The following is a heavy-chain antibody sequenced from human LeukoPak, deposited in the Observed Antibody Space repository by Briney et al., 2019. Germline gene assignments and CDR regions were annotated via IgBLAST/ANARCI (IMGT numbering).Heavy chain of an antibody. J-gene: IGHJ4*02. V-gene: IGHV1-2*06. CDR1: GYTFIDCF. Sequence: ASVKVSCKTYGYTFIDCFIHWVRQAPGQGREWMGRLNPNNGDTYYAQDFQGRVTMTRDTSISTAYMELSRLTSDDTAVYYCARDLSSTSNWEFDYWGQGTLVTVSS. D-gene: IGHD7-27*01. CDR3: ARDLSSTSNWEFDY. CDR2: LNPNNGDT.